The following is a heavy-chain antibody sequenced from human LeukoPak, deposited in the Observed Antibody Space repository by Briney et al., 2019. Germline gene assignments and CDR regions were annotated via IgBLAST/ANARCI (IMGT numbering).Heavy chain of an antibody. CDR1: GFTVSSNY. D-gene: IGHD3-22*01. V-gene: IGHV3-53*01. J-gene: IGHJ4*02. CDR3: ARVAYDSSGYYDRPLDY. CDR2: IYSGGST. Sequence: PGGSLRLSCAASGFTVSSNYMSWVRQAPGKGLEWVSVIYSGGSTYYADSVKGRFTISRDNSKNTLYLQMNSLRAEDTAVYYCARVAYDSSGYYDRPLDYWGQGTLVTVSS.